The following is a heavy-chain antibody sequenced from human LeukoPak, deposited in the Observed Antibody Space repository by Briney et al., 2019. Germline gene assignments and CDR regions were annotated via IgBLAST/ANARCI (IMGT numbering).Heavy chain of an antibody. Sequence: PSQTLSLTCTVPGGSISSSSYYWRLIRQPPGKGLERIGSIYYSGSTYYNPSLKSRVTISVDTSKNQFSLKLSSVTAADTAVYYCARHGAEWLAYFDYWGQGTLVTVSS. D-gene: IGHD6-19*01. CDR2: IYYSGST. J-gene: IGHJ4*02. CDR1: GGSISSSSYY. CDR3: ARHGAEWLAYFDY. V-gene: IGHV4-39*01.